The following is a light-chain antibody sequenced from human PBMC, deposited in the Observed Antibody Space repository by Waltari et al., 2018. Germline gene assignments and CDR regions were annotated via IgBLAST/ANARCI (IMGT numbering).Light chain of an antibody. Sequence: DIQMTQSPSSVSASVGDRVTIPCRASQGISNLVAWYQQKSGKAPKLLISLASTLQSGVPSRFSGSGSGTDFTLTISSLQAEDCAAYYCQQTNSFPLTFGGGTKVEIK. CDR1: QGISNL. J-gene: IGKJ4*01. CDR3: QQTNSFPLT. CDR2: LAS. V-gene: IGKV1D-12*01.